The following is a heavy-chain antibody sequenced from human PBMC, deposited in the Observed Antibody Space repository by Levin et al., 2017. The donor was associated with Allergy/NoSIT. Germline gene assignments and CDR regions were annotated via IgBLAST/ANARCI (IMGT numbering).Heavy chain of an antibody. D-gene: IGHD1-26*01. Sequence: PGGSLRLSCAASGFTVSNNYMSWVRQAPGKGLEWVSVIYSGGTTYYADSVKGRFTISRDNSKNTLYLQMNSLRAEDTAMYYCARDVGRGKYYFDYWGQGTLVTVSS. CDR1: GFTVSNNY. CDR3: ARDVGRGKYYFDY. J-gene: IGHJ4*02. V-gene: IGHV3-53*01. CDR2: IYSGGTT.